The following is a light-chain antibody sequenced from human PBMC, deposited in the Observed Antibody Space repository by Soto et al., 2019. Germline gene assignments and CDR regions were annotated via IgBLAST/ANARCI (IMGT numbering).Light chain of an antibody. CDR2: KAS. Sequence: DIQAAPSPSTLSGSVGDRVTITCRASQTISSWLAWYQQKPGKAPKLLIYKASTLKSGVPSRFSGSGSGTEFTLTISSLQPDDFATYYCQHYNSYSEAFGQGTKVDI. V-gene: IGKV1-5*03. CDR1: QTISSW. CDR3: QHYNSYSEA. J-gene: IGKJ1*01.